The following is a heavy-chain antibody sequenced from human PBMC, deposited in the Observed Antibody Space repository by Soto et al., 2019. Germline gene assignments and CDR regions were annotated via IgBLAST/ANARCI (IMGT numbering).Heavy chain of an antibody. D-gene: IGHD3-10*01. CDR2: IKSKTDGGTT. CDR3: TTEGYGFLYGSGSNFDY. CDR1: GFTFTNAW. J-gene: IGHJ4*02. Sequence: EVQLVESGGGLVKRGGSLRLSCAASGFTFTNAWMSWVRQAPGKGLEWVGRIKSKTDGGTTDYAAPVKGRFTISRDDSKTTVYLQRNSLKTEDTALYYCTTEGYGFLYGSGSNFDYWGQGTLVTVSS. V-gene: IGHV3-15*01.